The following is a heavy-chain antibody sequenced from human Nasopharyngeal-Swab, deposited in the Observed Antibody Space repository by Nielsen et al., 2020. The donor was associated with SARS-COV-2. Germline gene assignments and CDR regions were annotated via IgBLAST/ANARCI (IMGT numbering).Heavy chain of an antibody. D-gene: IGHD3-22*01. CDR3: TTGGVGYYDSSGYYFGY. CDR2: IKSKTDGGTT. Sequence: LSLTCAASGFPFRNAWMSWVRQAPGKGLEWVGRIKSKTDGGTTDYAAPVKGRFTISRDDSKNTLYLQMNSLKTEDTAVYYCTTGGVGYYDSSGYYFGYWGQGTLVTVSS. CDR1: GFPFRNAW. J-gene: IGHJ4*02. V-gene: IGHV3-15*01.